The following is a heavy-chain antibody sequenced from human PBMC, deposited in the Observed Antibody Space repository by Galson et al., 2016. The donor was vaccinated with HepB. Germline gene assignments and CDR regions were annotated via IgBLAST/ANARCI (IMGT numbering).Heavy chain of an antibody. D-gene: IGHD3-22*01. CDR1: GYTFTGYC. Sequence: SVKVSCKASGYTFTGYCVHWARQAPGQGLEWMGWINPNSGDTNYAQKFQGWVTMTRDTSISTAYMELSRLRSDDTAVYYCARDKSIGVLIVGKKGLKKALYGMDVWGQGTTVTVSS. V-gene: IGHV1-2*04. CDR2: INPNSGDT. CDR3: ARDKSIGVLIVGKKGLKKALYGMDV. J-gene: IGHJ6*02.